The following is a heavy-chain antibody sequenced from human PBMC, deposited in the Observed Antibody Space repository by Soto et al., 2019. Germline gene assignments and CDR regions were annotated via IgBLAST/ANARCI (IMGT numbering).Heavy chain of an antibody. Sequence: GGYLRLSCAASGFTFSSYEMNWVRQAPGKGLEWGSYISSSGSTIYYADSVKGRFTISRDNAKNSLYLQMNSLRAEDTAVDYCARDYSSSTAFDIGGQGTMVTVS. CDR1: GFTFSSYE. CDR2: ISSSGSTI. V-gene: IGHV3-48*03. J-gene: IGHJ3*02. D-gene: IGHD6-6*01. CDR3: ARDYSSSTAFDI.